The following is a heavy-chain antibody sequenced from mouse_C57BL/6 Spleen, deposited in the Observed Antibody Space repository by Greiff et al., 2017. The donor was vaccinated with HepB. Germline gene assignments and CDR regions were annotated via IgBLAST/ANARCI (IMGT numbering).Heavy chain of an antibody. CDR3: ATYGPREYYAMDY. D-gene: IGHD1-1*02. J-gene: IGHJ4*01. CDR2: ISSGGSYT. CDR1: GFTFSSYG. V-gene: IGHV5-6*02. Sequence: EVMLVESGGDLVKPGGSLKLSCAASGFTFSSYGMSWVRQTPDKRLEWVATISSGGSYTYYPDSVKGRFTISRDNAKNTLYLQMSSLKSEDTAMYYCATYGPREYYAMDYWGQGTSVTVSS.